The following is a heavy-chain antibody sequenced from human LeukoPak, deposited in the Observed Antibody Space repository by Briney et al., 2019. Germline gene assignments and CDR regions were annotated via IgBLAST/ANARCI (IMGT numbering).Heavy chain of an antibody. CDR2: IYYSGST. CDR3: ASMDYGDDASDY. V-gene: IGHV4-39*01. D-gene: IGHD4-17*01. J-gene: IGHJ4*02. Sequence: SETLSFTCTVSGGSISSSSYYWGWIRQPPGKGLEWIGSIYYSGSTYYNPSLKSRVTISVDTSKNQFSLKLSSVTAADTAVYYCASMDYGDDASDYWGQGTLVTVSS. CDR1: GGSISSSSYY.